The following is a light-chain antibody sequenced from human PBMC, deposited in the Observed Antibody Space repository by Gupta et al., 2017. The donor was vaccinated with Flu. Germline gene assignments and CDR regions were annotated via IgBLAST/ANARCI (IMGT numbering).Light chain of an antibody. J-gene: IGKJ3*01. Sequence: GDRITITCRAGQTISRYLNWYQQKPGKAPKLLIYSTSTLRAGVPSRFSGGGSGTDFTLTISSLQPDDFATYYCQQSYSLPFTFGPGTKVDI. V-gene: IGKV1-39*01. CDR1: QTISRY. CDR3: QQSYSLPFT. CDR2: STS.